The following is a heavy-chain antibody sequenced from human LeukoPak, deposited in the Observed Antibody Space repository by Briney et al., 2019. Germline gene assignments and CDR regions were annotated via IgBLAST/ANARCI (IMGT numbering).Heavy chain of an antibody. Sequence: QPGRSLRLSCAASGFTFSSYAMHWVRQAPGKGLEWVAVISYDGRNKYYADSVKGRFTISRDNSKNTLYLQMNSLRAEDTAVYCCARDTKAEGYFDYWGQGTLVTVSS. J-gene: IGHJ4*02. CDR3: ARDTKAEGYFDY. D-gene: IGHD2-8*01. V-gene: IGHV3-30-3*01. CDR1: GFTFSSYA. CDR2: ISYDGRNK.